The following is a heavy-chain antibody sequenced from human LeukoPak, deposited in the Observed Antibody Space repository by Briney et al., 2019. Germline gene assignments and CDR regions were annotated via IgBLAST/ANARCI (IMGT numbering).Heavy chain of an antibody. CDR2: IYDSGTT. D-gene: IGHD3-16*01. Sequence: GGSLRLSCAASGFTVSNNYMSWVRQAQGKGLGWGSVIYDSGTTFYADSVKGRFTISRDNSKNTLYLQMNSLRAEDTAVYYCARDWGKTVGFEYWGQGTLVTVSS. CDR3: ARDWGKTVGFEY. CDR1: GFTVSNNY. V-gene: IGHV3-53*01. J-gene: IGHJ4*02.